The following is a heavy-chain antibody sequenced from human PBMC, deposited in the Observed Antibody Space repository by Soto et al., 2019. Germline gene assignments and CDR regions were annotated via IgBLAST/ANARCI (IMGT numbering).Heavy chain of an antibody. Sequence: SVKVSCKASGYTFSSYYLHWVRQAPGQGLEWMGGIIPIFGTANYAQKFQGRVTITADESTSTAYMELSSLRSEDTAVYYCARDGYYDSSGYWPYWGQGTLVTVSS. CDR2: IIPIFGTA. V-gene: IGHV1-69*13. D-gene: IGHD3-22*01. CDR3: ARDGYYDSSGYWPY. J-gene: IGHJ4*02. CDR1: GYTFSSYY.